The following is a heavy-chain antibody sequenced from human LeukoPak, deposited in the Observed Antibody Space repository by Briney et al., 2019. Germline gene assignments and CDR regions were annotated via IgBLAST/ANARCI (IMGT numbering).Heavy chain of an antibody. V-gene: IGHV3-48*03. J-gene: IGHJ6*03. Sequence: GSLRLSCAASGFTFSSYEMNWVRQAPGKGLEWVSYISSSGSTIYYADSVKGRFTISRDNAKNSLYLQMNSLRAEDTAVYYCARTGDGYNYYNYYYMDVWGKGTTVTVTS. D-gene: IGHD5-24*01. CDR3: ARTGDGYNYYNYYYMDV. CDR1: GFTFSSYE. CDR2: ISSSGSTI.